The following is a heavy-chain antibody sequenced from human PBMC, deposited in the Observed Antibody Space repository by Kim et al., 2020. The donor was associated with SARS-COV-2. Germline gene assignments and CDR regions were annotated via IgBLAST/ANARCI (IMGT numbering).Heavy chain of an antibody. Sequence: SETLSLTCTVSGGSISSYYWSWIRQPPGKGLEWIGYIYYSGSTNYNPSLKSRVTISVDTSKNQFSLKLSSVTAADTAVYYCARFSSSWRLFDYWGQGTLVTVSS. J-gene: IGHJ4*02. V-gene: IGHV4-59*01. CDR1: GGSISSYY. D-gene: IGHD6-13*01. CDR3: ARFSSSWRLFDY. CDR2: IYYSGST.